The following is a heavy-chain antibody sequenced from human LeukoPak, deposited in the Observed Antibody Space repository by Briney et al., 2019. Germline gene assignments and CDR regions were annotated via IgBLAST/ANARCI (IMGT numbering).Heavy chain of an antibody. CDR2: IYHSGST. D-gene: IGHD6-13*01. Sequence: SETLSLTCAVSGYSISSGYYWGWIRQPPGKGLEWIGNIYHSGSTYYNPSLKSRVTISVDTSKNQFSPKLSSVTAADTAVYYCARRGSSSWLFDYWGQGTLVTVSS. CDR3: ARRGSSSWLFDY. V-gene: IGHV4-38-2*01. CDR1: GYSISSGYY. J-gene: IGHJ4*02.